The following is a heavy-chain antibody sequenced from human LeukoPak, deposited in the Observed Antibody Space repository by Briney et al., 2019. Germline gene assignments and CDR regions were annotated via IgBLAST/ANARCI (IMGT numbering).Heavy chain of an antibody. CDR2: IYPGGNT. D-gene: IGHD1-1*01. Sequence: SETLSLTCTVSGGSISSYYWTWIRQPAGKGLEWIGRIYPGGNTNYNPSLKSRVTISVDTSKNQFSLKLSSVTAADTAVYYCSRERREYINSNYYYYYMDVWGKGTTVTVSS. CDR1: GGSISSYY. V-gene: IGHV4-4*07. CDR3: SRERREYINSNYYYYYMDV. J-gene: IGHJ6*03.